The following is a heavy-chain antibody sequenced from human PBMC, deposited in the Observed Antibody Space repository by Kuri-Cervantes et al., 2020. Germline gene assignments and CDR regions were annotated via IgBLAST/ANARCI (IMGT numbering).Heavy chain of an antibody. CDR1: GYTFTGYY. D-gene: IGHD2-15*01. CDR2: IIPIFGTA. Sequence: ASVKVSCKASGYTFTGYYMHWVRQAPGQGLEWMGGIIPIFGTANYAQKFQGRVSMTRNTSISTAYMELSSLRSEDTAVYYCARGGDIVSGTSRYNWLDPWGQGTLVTVSS. CDR3: ARGGDIVSGTSRYNWLDP. J-gene: IGHJ5*02. V-gene: IGHV1-2*02.